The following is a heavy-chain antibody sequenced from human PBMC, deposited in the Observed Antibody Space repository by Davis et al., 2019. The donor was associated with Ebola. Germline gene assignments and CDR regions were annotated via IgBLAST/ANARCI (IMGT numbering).Heavy chain of an antibody. CDR3: ARHRLVVPAANWFDP. D-gene: IGHD2-2*01. V-gene: IGHV4-34*01. CDR2: INHSGST. Sequence: PGGSLRLSCAVYGGSFSGYYWSWIRQPPGKGLEWIGEINHSGSTNYNPSLKSRVTISVDTSKNQFSLKLSSVTAADTAVYYCARHRLVVPAANWFDPWGQGTLVTVSS. CDR1: GGSFSGYY. J-gene: IGHJ5*02.